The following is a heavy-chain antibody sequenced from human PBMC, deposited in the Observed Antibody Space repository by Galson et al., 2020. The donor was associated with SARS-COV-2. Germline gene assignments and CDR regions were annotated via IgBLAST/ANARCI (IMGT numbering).Heavy chain of an antibody. J-gene: IGHJ4*02. CDR3: ARSRASTYYYDLYYFDY. D-gene: IGHD3-22*01. CDR1: GGSISSGDYY. Sequence: SETLSLTCTVSGGSISSGDYYWSWIRQPPGKGLEWIGYIYYSGSTYYNPSLKSRVTISVDTSKNQFSLKLSSVTAADTAVYYCARSRASTYYYDLYYFDYWGQGTLVTVSS. V-gene: IGHV4-30-4*01. CDR2: IYYSGST.